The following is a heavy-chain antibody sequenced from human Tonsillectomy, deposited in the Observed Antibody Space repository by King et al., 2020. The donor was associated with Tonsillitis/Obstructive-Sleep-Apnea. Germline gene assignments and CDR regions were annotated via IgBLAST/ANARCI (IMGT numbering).Heavy chain of an antibody. Sequence: VQLVESGGGVVQPGRSLRLSCEASGFTFSSYDIHWVRQAPGKGLEWVAIMWYDGSNEYFADSVKGRFTISRDNSKNTLFLQMNGLRAEDTAIYYCARGYCTSGDCYGLHYFDYWGQGALVTVSS. CDR2: MWYDGSNE. V-gene: IGHV3-33*01. J-gene: IGHJ4*02. CDR3: ARGYCTSGDCYGLHYFDY. D-gene: IGHD2-8*01. CDR1: GFTFSSYD.